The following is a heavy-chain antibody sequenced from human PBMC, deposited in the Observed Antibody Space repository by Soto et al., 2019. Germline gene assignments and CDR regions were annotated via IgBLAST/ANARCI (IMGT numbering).Heavy chain of an antibody. J-gene: IGHJ2*01. Sequence: PGGSLRLSCATSGFTFDDYAMHWVRQAPGKGLEWVSGISWNSGSIGYADSVKGRFTISRDNAKNSLYLQMNSLRAEDTALYYCAKTTVTYYWYFDLWGRGTLVTVSS. CDR3: AKTTVTYYWYFDL. CDR2: ISWNSGSI. V-gene: IGHV3-9*01. CDR1: GFTFDDYA. D-gene: IGHD4-17*01.